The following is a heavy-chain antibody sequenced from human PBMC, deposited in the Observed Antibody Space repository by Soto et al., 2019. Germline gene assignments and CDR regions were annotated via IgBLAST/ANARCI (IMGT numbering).Heavy chain of an antibody. D-gene: IGHD3-3*01. CDR1: GGSFSGYY. CDR3: ARGSLRFLNV. J-gene: IGHJ6*02. Sequence: SETLSLTCAVYGGSFSGYYWSWIRQPPGKGLEWIGEINHSGSTNYSPSLKSRVTISVDTSKNQFSLKLSSVTAADTAVYYCARGSLRFLNVWGQGTTVTVSS. CDR2: INHSGST. V-gene: IGHV4-34*01.